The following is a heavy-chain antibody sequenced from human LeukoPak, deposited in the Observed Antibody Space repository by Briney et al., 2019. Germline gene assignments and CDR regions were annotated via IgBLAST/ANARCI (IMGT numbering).Heavy chain of an antibody. Sequence: SETLSLTCAVYGGSFSGYYWSWIRQPPGKGLEWIGEINHSGSTNYNPSLKSRVTISVDTSKNQFSLKLSSVTAADTAVYYCARVGGGIIDYWGQGTLVTVSS. J-gene: IGHJ4*02. CDR3: ARVGGGIIDY. CDR2: INHSGST. D-gene: IGHD3-16*01. V-gene: IGHV4-34*01. CDR1: GGSFSGYY.